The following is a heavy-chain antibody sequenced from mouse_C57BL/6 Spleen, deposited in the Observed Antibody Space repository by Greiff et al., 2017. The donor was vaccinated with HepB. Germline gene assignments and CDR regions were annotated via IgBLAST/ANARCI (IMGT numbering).Heavy chain of an antibody. J-gene: IGHJ4*01. Sequence: QVQLQQSGAELVKPGASVKISCKASGYAFSSYWMNWVKQRPGKGLEWIGQIYPGDGDTNYNGKFKGKATLTADKSSSTAYMQLSSLTSEDSAVYFCARGRLLVYAMDYWGQGTSVTVSS. CDR3: ARGRLLVYAMDY. CDR2: IYPGDGDT. D-gene: IGHD2-10*01. CDR1: GYAFSSYW. V-gene: IGHV1-80*01.